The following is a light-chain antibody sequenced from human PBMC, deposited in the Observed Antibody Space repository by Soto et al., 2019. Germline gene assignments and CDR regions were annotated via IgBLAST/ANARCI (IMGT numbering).Light chain of an antibody. CDR1: SSNLGAGYD. CDR3: QAYDYSLTASV. Sequence: QPVLTQPPSVSGAPGQRVTLSCTGNSSNLGAGYDVHWYQQLPGAAPKLVIFGNRNRPSGVPERFSGSKSGTSASLAITGLPAEDAADYYCQAYDYSLTASVFGGGTKLTVL. V-gene: IGLV1-40*01. CDR2: GNR. J-gene: IGLJ3*02.